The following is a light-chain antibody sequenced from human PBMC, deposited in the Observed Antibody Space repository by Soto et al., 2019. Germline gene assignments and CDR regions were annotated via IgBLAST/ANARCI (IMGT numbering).Light chain of an antibody. V-gene: IGLV6-57*04. CDR2: EDS. CDR1: SGSIASDS. J-gene: IGLJ2*01. Sequence: NFMLTQPHSVSGSPGQTVTISCTRSSGSIASDSVPWYQQRPGSAPSNVIFEDSQRPSGVPDRFSGSIDSSSNSASLTISRLTTEDAADYSCQSVDGKYVVFGGGTKL. CDR3: QSVDGKYVV.